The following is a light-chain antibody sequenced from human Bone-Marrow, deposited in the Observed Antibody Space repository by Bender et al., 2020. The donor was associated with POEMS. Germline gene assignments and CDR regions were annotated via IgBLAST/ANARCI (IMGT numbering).Light chain of an antibody. Sequence: QSAMTQPPSASGSPGQSVSISCTGTNNDVGRYNYVSWYQHHPGNAPKLVIYEVNKRPSGVPDRFSGSKSANTASLTVSGLQAEDEADYYCCSYAGSRTFVLFGGGTKLTVL. CDR2: EVN. CDR3: CSYAGSRTFVL. J-gene: IGLJ3*02. V-gene: IGLV2-8*01. CDR1: NNDVGRYNY.